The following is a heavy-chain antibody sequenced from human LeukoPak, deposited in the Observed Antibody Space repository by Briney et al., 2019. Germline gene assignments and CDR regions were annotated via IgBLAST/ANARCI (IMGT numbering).Heavy chain of an antibody. Sequence: SETLSLTCAVYGGSFSGYYWSWIRQPPGKGLEWIGEINHRGSTNYNPSLKRRVTISVDTSKNQFSLKLSSVTAADTAVYYCARRVGRWFGERAYYYNYMDVWGNGTTVTISS. J-gene: IGHJ6*03. V-gene: IGHV4-34*01. CDR3: ARRVGRWFGERAYYYNYMDV. CDR1: GGSFSGYY. CDR2: INHRGST. D-gene: IGHD3-10*01.